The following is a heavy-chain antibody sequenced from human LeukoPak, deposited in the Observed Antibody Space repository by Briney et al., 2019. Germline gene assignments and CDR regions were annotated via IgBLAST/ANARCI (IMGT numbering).Heavy chain of an antibody. D-gene: IGHD2-8*01. CDR1: GGSFSGYY. V-gene: IGHV4-34*01. CDR3: ARGRGLYRHQSLDY. Sequence: PSETLSLTCAVYGGSFSGYYWSWIRQPPGKGLEWIGEINHSGSTNYNPSLKSRVTISVDTSKNQFSLKLSSVTAADTAVYYCARGRGLYRHQSLDYWGQGTLVTVSS. J-gene: IGHJ4*02. CDR2: INHSGST.